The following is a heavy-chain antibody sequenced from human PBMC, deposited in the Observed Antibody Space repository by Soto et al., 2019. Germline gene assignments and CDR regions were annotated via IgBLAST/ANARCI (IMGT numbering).Heavy chain of an antibody. V-gene: IGHV4-34*01. CDR2: INHSGST. CDR3: ATTFDGANWFDP. D-gene: IGHD4-17*01. CDR1: GGSFSGYY. Sequence: SETLSLTCAVYGGSFSGYYWSWIRQPPGKGLEWIGEINHSGSTNYNPSLKSRVTISVDTSKNQFSLKLSSVTAADTAVYYCATTFDGANWFDPWGQGTLVTVSS. J-gene: IGHJ5*02.